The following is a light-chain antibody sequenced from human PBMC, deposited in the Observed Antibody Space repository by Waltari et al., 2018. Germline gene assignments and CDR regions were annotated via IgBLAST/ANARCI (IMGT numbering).Light chain of an antibody. J-gene: IGLJ2*01. CDR1: SSDVGKHNL. V-gene: IGLV2-23*02. CDR3: CSYAGSGIVI. CDR2: EVT. Sequence: QSALTQPASVSGSPGHSLTIPCTGTSSDVGKHNLVSWYQQHPGKVPKVMSYEVTKRPSGVSNRFSGSKSGNTASLTISGLQAEDEADYYCCSYAGSGIVIFGGGTKLTVL.